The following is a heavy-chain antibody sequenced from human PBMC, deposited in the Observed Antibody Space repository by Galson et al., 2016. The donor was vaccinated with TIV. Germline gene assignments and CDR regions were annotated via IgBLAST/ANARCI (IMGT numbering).Heavy chain of an antibody. D-gene: IGHD6-19*01. Sequence: GLEWVAVLSYDERNKKYADSVKGRFTISRDNSKNTLYLQMHSLRPDDTAVYYCAKQWLKDYYGMDVWGPGTTVTVSS. CDR2: LSYDERNK. CDR3: AKQWLKDYYGMDV. J-gene: IGHJ6*02. V-gene: IGHV3-33*05.